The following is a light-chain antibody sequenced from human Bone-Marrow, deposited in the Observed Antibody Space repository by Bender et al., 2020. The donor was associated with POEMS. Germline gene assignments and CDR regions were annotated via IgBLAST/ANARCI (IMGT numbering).Light chain of an antibody. CDR2: HDD. CDR3: QVGDSSSLFV. Sequence: SYELTQPPSVSVSPGQTAKITCSGGNLNDKYTAWYQHRPGQSPVMVIYHDDKRPSGIPDRFSGSSSGDPATLTITGAQPADGVDSSGQVGDSSSLFVFGGGTK. CDR1: NLNDKY. J-gene: IGLJ3*02. V-gene: IGLV3-1*01.